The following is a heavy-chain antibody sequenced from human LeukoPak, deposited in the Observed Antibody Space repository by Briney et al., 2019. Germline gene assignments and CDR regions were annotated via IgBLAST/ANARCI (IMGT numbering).Heavy chain of an antibody. V-gene: IGHV3-7*03. CDR3: ARELRNNWFDP. CDR2: IKQDGSEK. Sequence: GGSLRLSCAASGFTFSSYWMSWVRQAPGKGLEWVANIKQDGSEKYYVDSVKSRFTISRDNAKSSLYLQMNSLRAEDTAVYYCARELRNNWFDPWGQGTLVTVSS. J-gene: IGHJ5*02. CDR1: GFTFSSYW.